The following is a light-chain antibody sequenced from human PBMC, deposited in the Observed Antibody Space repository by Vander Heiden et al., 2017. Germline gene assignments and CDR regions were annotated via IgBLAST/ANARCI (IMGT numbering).Light chain of an antibody. V-gene: IGKV3-20*01. Sequence: DIVLTQSPATLSLSPGERPTLSCRASQSVSSSYLAWYQQKPGQAPRLLIYGASSRATGIPDRFSGSGSGTDFTLTISRLEPEDFAVYYCQQYGRSPRTFGQGTKVEIK. CDR3: QQYGRSPRT. CDR2: GAS. J-gene: IGKJ1*01. CDR1: QSVSSSY.